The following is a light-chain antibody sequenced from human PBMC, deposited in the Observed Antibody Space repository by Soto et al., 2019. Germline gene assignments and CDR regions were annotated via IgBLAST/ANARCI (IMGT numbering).Light chain of an antibody. V-gene: IGKV1-5*03. Sequence: DIQMTQFPSTLSASLGDIVTITCRASQNVNDWLAWYQHKPGKAPKLLIYKTSSLDSGVPSRFSGSGSGTEFTLTISSLQPDDFASYYCQQYSPSTPRTFGQGTKVEIK. CDR3: QQYSPSTPRT. CDR2: KTS. J-gene: IGKJ1*01. CDR1: QNVNDW.